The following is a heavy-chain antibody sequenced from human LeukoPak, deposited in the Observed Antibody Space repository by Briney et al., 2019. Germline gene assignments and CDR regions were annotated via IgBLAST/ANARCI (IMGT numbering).Heavy chain of an antibody. CDR2: INPSGGST. CDR3: TRVPSSDSSYYFDY. Sequence: ASVKVSCKASGYTFTSYYIHWVRQAPGQGLEWMGIINPSGGSTSYAQKFQGRVTMTRDTSITTAYMELSRLISDDTAVYYCTRVPSSDSSYYFDYWGQGTLVTVSS. J-gene: IGHJ4*02. D-gene: IGHD3-22*01. V-gene: IGHV1-46*01. CDR1: GYTFTSYY.